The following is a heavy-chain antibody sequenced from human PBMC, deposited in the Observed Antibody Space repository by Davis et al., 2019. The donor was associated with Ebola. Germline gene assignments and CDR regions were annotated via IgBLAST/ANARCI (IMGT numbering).Heavy chain of an antibody. CDR1: GFTFTYSG. CDR2: ISFDGSDT. D-gene: IGHD3-22*01. Sequence: GGSLRLSCATSGFTFTYSGIHWIRQAPGKGLEWVAVISFDGSDTYYADSVKGRFTISRDNFKTTVDLQMNSLRPEDTALYYCAKDARGGYYYADFWGQGTLVTVSS. V-gene: IGHV3-30*18. J-gene: IGHJ4*02. CDR3: AKDARGGYYYADF.